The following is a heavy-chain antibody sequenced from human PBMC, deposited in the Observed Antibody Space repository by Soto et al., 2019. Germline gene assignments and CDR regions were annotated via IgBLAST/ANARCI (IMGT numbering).Heavy chain of an antibody. CDR2: IYYSGST. D-gene: IGHD1-26*01. V-gene: IGHV4-59*01. CDR1: GGSISSYY. Sequence: QVQLQESGPGLVKPSETLSLTCTVSGGSISSYYWSWIRQPPGKGLEWIGYIYYSGSTNYNPSLKSRVTISVDTSKNQFSLKLSSVTAADTAVYCCARRYGGNFDYWGPGTLVTVSS. CDR3: ARRYGGNFDY. J-gene: IGHJ4*02.